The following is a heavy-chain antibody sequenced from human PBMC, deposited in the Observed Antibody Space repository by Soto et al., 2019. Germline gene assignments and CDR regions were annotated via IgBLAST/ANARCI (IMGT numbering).Heavy chain of an antibody. V-gene: IGHV3-21*01. D-gene: IGHD2-21*02. J-gene: IGHJ3*01. CDR3: ATEGDFLIGYV. Sequence: GGSLRLSCVASDFTFRTYTMHWVRQAPGKGLQWVSSINVDGSYTYSADSLKGRFTVSRDNAKNSLYLQMNSLRVEDTAMYYCATEGDFLIGYVWGQGTMVTVSS. CDR1: DFTFRTYT. CDR2: INVDGSYT.